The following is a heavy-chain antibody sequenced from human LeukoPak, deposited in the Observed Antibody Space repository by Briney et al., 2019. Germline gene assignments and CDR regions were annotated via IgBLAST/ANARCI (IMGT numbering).Heavy chain of an antibody. V-gene: IGHV3-9*01. CDR3: AKDRSGYGDYSAGFDY. J-gene: IGHJ4*02. CDR1: GFTFDDYA. Sequence: PGGSLRLSCAASGFTFDDYAMHWVRQAPGKGLEWVSGISWNSGSIGYADSVKGRFTISRDNAKNSLYLQMNSLRAEDTALYYCAKDRSGYGDYSAGFDYWGQGTLVTVSS. D-gene: IGHD4-17*01. CDR2: ISWNSGSI.